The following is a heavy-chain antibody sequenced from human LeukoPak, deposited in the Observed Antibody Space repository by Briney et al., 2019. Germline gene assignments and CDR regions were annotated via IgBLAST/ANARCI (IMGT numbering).Heavy chain of an antibody. D-gene: IGHD3-10*01. J-gene: IGHJ4*02. CDR1: GYTFTSYG. CDR3: ASAMVRGGMAYYFDY. Sequence: GASVKVSCKASGYTFTSYGISWVRQAPGQGLEWMGWISAYNGNTNYAQKLQGRVTMTTDTSTSTAYMELRSLRSDDTAVYYCASAMVRGGMAYYFDYWGQGTLVTVSS. V-gene: IGHV1-18*01. CDR2: ISAYNGNT.